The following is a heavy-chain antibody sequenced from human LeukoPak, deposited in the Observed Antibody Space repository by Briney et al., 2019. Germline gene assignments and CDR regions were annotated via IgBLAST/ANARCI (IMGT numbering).Heavy chain of an antibody. J-gene: IGHJ4*02. Sequence: KAGESLKISCKGSGYSFTSYWIGWVRQMPGKGLEWMGIIYPGDSDTRYSPSFQGQVTISADKSISTAYLQWSSLKASDTAMYYCARQREGRWYYDILTGYYYFDYWGQGTLVTVSS. CDR3: ARQREGRWYYDILTGYYYFDY. CDR1: GYSFTSYW. CDR2: IYPGDSDT. D-gene: IGHD3-9*01. V-gene: IGHV5-51*01.